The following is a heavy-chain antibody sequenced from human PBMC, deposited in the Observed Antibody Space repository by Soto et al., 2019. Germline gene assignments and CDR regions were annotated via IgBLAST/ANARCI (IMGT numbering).Heavy chain of an antibody. CDR1: GFICSSYD. CDR2: ILVGGST. V-gene: IGHV3-23*01. D-gene: IGHD2-8*02. CDR3: AKATATGGGAFEI. J-gene: IGHJ3*02. Sequence: GGSLRLSCAVSGFICSSYDMSWVRQAPGKGLEWVSTILVGGSTHYEDSVKGRFTISGDTSKNTVYLQMNSLTAGDTAMYYCAKATATGGGAFEICGQGTMVTVSS.